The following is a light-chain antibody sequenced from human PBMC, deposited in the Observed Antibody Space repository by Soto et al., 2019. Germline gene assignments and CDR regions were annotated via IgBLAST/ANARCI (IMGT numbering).Light chain of an antibody. CDR1: TGSVTSGHY. CDR2: DTF. CDR3: SLSYRDAWV. J-gene: IGLJ7*01. V-gene: IGLV7-46*01. Sequence: QAVVTQEPSLTVSPGGPVTLTCGSSTGSVTSGHYPYWFQQKPGQAPKTLIHDTFKKHSWTPARFSGSLLGGKAALTLSGAQPDDEADYYCSLSYRDAWVFGGGTQLTVL.